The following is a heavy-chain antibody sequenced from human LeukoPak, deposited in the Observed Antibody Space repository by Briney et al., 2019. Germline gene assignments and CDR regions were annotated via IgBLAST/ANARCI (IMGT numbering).Heavy chain of an antibody. J-gene: IGHJ4*02. V-gene: IGHV4-4*02. D-gene: IGHD6-19*01. CDR2: IYHGGST. CDR3: ARGSIPVAGTSLLGY. Sequence: PSETLSLTCAVSGGSISTSDWWTCVRQPPRKRLEWIGGIYHGGSTNYNPSLKSRVTMSVDKSKNQFSLRLSSVTAADTAVYYCARGSIPVAGTSLLGYWGQGTLVTVSS. CDR1: GGSISTSDW.